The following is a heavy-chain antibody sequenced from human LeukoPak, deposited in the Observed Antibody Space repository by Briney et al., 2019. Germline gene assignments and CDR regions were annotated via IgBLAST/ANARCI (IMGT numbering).Heavy chain of an antibody. J-gene: IGHJ4*02. Sequence: GASVKVSCKASGYTFTGYYMHWVRQAPGQGLEWMGLINPNSGGTNYAQKFQGRVTMTRDTSISTAYMELGRLRSDDTAVYYCARSDSSGFKNDYWGQGTLVTVSS. D-gene: IGHD3-22*01. CDR2: INPNSGGT. CDR1: GYTFTGYY. CDR3: ARSDSSGFKNDY. V-gene: IGHV1-2*02.